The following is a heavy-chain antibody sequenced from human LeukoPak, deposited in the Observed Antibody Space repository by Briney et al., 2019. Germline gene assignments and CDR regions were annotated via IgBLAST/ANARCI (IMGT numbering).Heavy chain of an antibody. CDR3: ARGIGSSTWPLAL. CDR1: GFTFSSYE. D-gene: IGHD6-13*01. CDR2: ISSSGSTR. V-gene: IGHV3-48*03. J-gene: IGHJ4*02. Sequence: GGSLSLSCAASGFTFSSYEMIWVRQAPGKGLEWVSYISSSGSTRYYADSVKGRFTISRDNAKNSLYLQLNSLRAEDTAVYYCARGIGSSTWPLALWGQGTLVIVSS.